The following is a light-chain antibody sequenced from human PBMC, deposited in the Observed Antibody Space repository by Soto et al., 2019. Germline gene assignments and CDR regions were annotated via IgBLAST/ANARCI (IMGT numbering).Light chain of an antibody. CDR3: QQYNNWPRIT. CDR2: GAS. V-gene: IGKV3-15*01. Sequence: EIVMTHSPATLSVSPGERATLSCRASQSVSSNLAWYQQKPGQAPRLLIYGASTRATGIPARFSGSGSGTEFTLTISSLQSEDFAVYYCQQYNNWPRITFGPGTKVDIK. J-gene: IGKJ3*01. CDR1: QSVSSN.